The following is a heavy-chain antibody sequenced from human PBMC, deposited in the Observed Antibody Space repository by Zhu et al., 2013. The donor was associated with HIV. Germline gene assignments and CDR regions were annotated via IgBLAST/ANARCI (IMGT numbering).Heavy chain of an antibody. D-gene: IGHD2-2*02. CDR3: ARGTLRDSLGLPVVPAAIHGDFYYDMDV. J-gene: IGHJ6*02. Sequence: QVQLVQSGAEVKKPGSSVKVSCKASGGTFRNFAISWVRQAPGQGLEWMGGIIPIFRTADYTQKFQGRVTITADDSMSTAYMELSSLRSDDTAVYYCARGTLRDSLGLPVVPAAIHGDFYYDMDVWGQGTTGHRXL. CDR1: GGTFRNFA. V-gene: IGHV1-69*01. CDR2: IIPIFRTA.